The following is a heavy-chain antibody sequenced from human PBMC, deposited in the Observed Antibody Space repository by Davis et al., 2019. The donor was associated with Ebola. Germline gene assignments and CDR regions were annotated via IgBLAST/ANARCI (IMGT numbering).Heavy chain of an antibody. D-gene: IGHD2-15*01. CDR2: INHSGST. CDR1: GGSFSGYY. CDR3: ARGSNRNIVVVVAATLADAFDI. V-gene: IGHV4-34*01. Sequence: SETLSLTCAVYGGSFSGYYWSWTRQPPGKGLEWIGEINHSGSTNYNPSLKSRVTISVDTSKNQFSLKLSSVTAADTAVYYCARGSNRNIVVVVAATLADAFDIWGQGTMVTVSS. J-gene: IGHJ3*02.